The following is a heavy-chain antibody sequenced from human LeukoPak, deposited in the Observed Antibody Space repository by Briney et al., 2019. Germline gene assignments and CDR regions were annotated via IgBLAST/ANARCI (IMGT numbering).Heavy chain of an antibody. V-gene: IGHV1-46*01. CDR1: GYTFTRFY. Sequence: WASVKVSCKASGYTFTRFYIHWVRQAPGQGLEWMGIINSSGGSTNYAQRFQGRVTMTTDTSTSTAYMELRSLRSDDTAVYYCAREGPGVDIVATIPPYFDYWGQGTLVTVSS. CDR3: AREGPGVDIVATIPPYFDY. J-gene: IGHJ4*02. D-gene: IGHD5-12*01. CDR2: INSSGGST.